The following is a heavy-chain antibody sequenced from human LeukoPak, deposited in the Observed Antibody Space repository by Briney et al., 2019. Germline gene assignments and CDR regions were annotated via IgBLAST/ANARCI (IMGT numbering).Heavy chain of an antibody. CDR2: ISSSSSYI. Sequence: GGSLRLSCAASGFTFSSYSMNWVRQAPGKGLEWVSSISSSSSYIYYADSVKGRFTISRDNAKNSLYLQMNSLRAEDTAVYYCARSRPNYYDSSGYYEGYWGQGTLVTVSS. D-gene: IGHD3-22*01. CDR1: GFTFSSYS. V-gene: IGHV3-21*01. CDR3: ARSRPNYYDSSGYYEGY. J-gene: IGHJ4*02.